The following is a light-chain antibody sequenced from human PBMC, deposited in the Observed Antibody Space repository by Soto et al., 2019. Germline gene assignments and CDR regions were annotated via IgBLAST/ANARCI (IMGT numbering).Light chain of an antibody. V-gene: IGLV2-14*01. CDR2: EVR. CDR3: SSHTSISTHV. Sequence: QSALTQTASVSGSPGQSITISCTGTSSDVGGYNYVSWYQQHPGKAPKVMIYEVRNRPSGVSNRFSGYKSGNTASLTISGLQAEDEADYYCSSHTSISTHVFGTGTKVTVL. CDR1: SSDVGGYNY. J-gene: IGLJ1*01.